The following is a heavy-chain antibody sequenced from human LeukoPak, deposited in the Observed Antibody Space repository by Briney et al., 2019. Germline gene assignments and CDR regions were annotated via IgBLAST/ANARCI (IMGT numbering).Heavy chain of an antibody. D-gene: IGHD5-18*01. CDR1: GGSISSYY. CDR3: ARGPRGYSYGRVVY. V-gene: IGHV4-59*01. J-gene: IGHJ4*02. CDR2: IYYSGST. Sequence: PSETLSLTCTVSGGSISSYYWSWIRQPPGKGLEWIGYIYYSGSTNYNPSLKSRVTISVDTSKNQFSLKLSSVTAADTAVYYCARGPRGYSYGRVVYWGQGTLVTVSS.